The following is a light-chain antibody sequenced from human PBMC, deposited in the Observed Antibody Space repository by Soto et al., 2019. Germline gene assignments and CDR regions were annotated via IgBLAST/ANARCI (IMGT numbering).Light chain of an antibody. CDR3: QQYDQWWT. Sequence: EIVLPQSPATLSVSPGERATLSCRASQSVSSNLAWYQQKPGQAPRLLIYGASTRATGIQARFSGSGSGTEYSLTISSLQSEDFGVDVCQQYDQWWTFGQGTKVDIK. CDR2: GAS. V-gene: IGKV3-15*01. CDR1: QSVSSN. J-gene: IGKJ1*01.